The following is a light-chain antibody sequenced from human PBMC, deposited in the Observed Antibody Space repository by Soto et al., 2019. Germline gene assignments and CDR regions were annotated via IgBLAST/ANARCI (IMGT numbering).Light chain of an antibody. CDR2: AAS. CDR1: QSISSY. CDR3: PLSLSKFRWT. Sequence: DIQLTHSPSSLSASVVDRVTITCRASQSISSYLNWYQQRPGKAPKLLIYAASSLQSGVPSRFSGSVSGTDFTLTISSLQPEDFATYYCPLSLSKFRWTFGQGTKVQIX. V-gene: IGKV1-39*01. J-gene: IGKJ1*01.